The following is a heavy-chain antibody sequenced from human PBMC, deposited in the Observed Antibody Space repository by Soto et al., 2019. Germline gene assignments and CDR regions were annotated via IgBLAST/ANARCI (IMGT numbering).Heavy chain of an antibody. Sequence: QVQLVESGGGLVKPGGSLRLSCAASGFIFSDYYMHWIRQAPGKGLEWVSYISSSGDYTNYADSVKGRVTVSRDNAKNSLYLQMSSLRAEDTAVYYCARDRDTMIRGGYQHWGQGTLVTVSS. CDR2: ISSSGDYT. V-gene: IGHV3-11*05. CDR3: ARDRDTMIRGGYQH. CDR1: GFIFSDYY. J-gene: IGHJ1*01. D-gene: IGHD3-10*01.